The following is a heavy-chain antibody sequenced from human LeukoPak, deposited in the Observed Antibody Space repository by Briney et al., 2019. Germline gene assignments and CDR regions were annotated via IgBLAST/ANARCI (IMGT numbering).Heavy chain of an antibody. V-gene: IGHV3-74*01. D-gene: IGHD1-26*01. CDR3: ARVASGSWSWFDP. J-gene: IGHJ5*02. CDR1: GFTFTNYL. Sequence: GGSLRLSCAASGFTFTNYLMHWVRQAPGKRLVWVSRINTDGDKTTYADSVKGRFTVSRDNAKNTLYLHMYNLRTEDTAVYYCARVASGSWSWFDPWGQGTLVTVSS. CDR2: INTDGDKT.